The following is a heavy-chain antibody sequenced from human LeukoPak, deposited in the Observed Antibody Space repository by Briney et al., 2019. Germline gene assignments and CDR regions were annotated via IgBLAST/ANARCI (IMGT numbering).Heavy chain of an antibody. J-gene: IGHJ4*02. D-gene: IGHD3-10*01. CDR3: ARVKIANYYGSGSPVT. V-gene: IGHV4-31*03. Sequence: SETLSLTCTVSGGSISSGGYYWSWISQHPGKGLEWIGYIYYSGSTYYNPSLKSRVTISVDTSKNQFSLKLSSVTAADTAVYYCARVKIANYYGSGSPVTWGQGTLVTVSS. CDR2: IYYSGST. CDR1: GGSISSGGYY.